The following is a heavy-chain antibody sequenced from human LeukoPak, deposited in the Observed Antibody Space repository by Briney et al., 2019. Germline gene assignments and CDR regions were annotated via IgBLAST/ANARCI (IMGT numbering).Heavy chain of an antibody. CDR3: VRGHRLVSPSPSFDY. CDR2: LYHTGRT. V-gene: IGHV4-38-2*02. CDR1: GPPISSGHY. D-gene: IGHD6-19*01. Sequence: PSETLSLTCSVSGPPISSGHYWGWIRQPPGKGLEWIGSLYHTGRTSYNPSLKSRVTLAVDTSEKPFSLTMTSLTAADTAVYYCVRGHRLVSPSPSFDYWGPGALVSVSS. J-gene: IGHJ4*02.